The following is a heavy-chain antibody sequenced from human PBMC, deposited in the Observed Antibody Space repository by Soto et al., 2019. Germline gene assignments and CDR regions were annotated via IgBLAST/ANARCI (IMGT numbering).Heavy chain of an antibody. Sequence: PSETLSLTCTVSGGSISSYYWSWIRQPPGKGLEWIGYIYYSGSTNYNPSLKSRVTISVDTSKNQFSLKLSSVTAADTAVYYCARGGGQWLDYGMDVWGQGTTVTVSS. CDR2: IYYSGST. J-gene: IGHJ6*02. V-gene: IGHV4-59*01. D-gene: IGHD6-19*01. CDR1: GGSISSYY. CDR3: ARGGGQWLDYGMDV.